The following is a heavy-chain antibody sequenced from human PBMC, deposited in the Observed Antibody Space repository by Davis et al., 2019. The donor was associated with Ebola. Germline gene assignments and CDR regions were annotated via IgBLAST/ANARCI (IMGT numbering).Heavy chain of an antibody. CDR3: ARMIAAAGLIYYYYGMDV. V-gene: IGHV3-21*01. CDR2: ISSSSSYI. CDR1: GFTFSSYT. Sequence: GGSLRLSCAASGFTFSSYTMNWVRQAPGKGLEWVSSISSSSSYIYYADSVKGRFTISRDNSKNTLYLQMNSLRAEDTAVYYCARMIAAAGLIYYYYGMDVWGQGTTVTVSS. D-gene: IGHD6-13*01. J-gene: IGHJ6*02.